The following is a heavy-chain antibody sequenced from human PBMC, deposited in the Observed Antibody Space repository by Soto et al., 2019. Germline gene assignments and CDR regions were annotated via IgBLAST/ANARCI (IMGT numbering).Heavy chain of an antibody. CDR3: ARDLAAVPRDLDY. Sequence: QVQLQESGPGLLKPSETLSLTCTVSGGSISSYFYIWVRQPPGKGLEWIGSVYYTGTTDYNPSLKRRVTISVDTSKTQFSLNLRSVTAADTAVYYCARDLAAVPRDLDYWGRGTLVTVSS. D-gene: IGHD6-13*01. CDR1: GGSISSYF. J-gene: IGHJ4*02. V-gene: IGHV4-59*01. CDR2: VYYTGTT.